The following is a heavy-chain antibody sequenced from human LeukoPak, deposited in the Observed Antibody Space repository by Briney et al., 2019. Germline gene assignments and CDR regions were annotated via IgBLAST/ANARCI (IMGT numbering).Heavy chain of an antibody. Sequence: GGSLRLSCAASGFTFSSYAMHWVRQAPGKGLEWVAVISYDGSNKYYADSVKGRFTISRDNSKNTLYLQMNSLRAEDTAVYYGWTTVTSSYWGQGTLVTVSS. CDR3: WTTVTSSY. J-gene: IGHJ4*02. V-gene: IGHV3-30-3*01. D-gene: IGHD4-17*01. CDR1: GFTFSSYA. CDR2: ISYDGSNK.